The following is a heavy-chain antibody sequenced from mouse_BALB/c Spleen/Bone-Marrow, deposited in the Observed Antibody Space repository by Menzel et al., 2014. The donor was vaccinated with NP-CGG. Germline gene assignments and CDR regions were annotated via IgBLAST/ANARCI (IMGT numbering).Heavy chain of an antibody. D-gene: IGHD1-1*01. CDR2: IWAGGST. CDR1: EFSLTSYG. J-gene: IGHJ3*01. Sequence: VQLQQSRPGLVAPSQSLSITCTVSEFSLTSYGVHWVRQPPGKGLEWLGVIWAGGSTNYNSALMSRLSISKDNSKSQVFLKMNSLQTDDTAMYYCARGGSSRAWFAYWGQGTLVTVSA. V-gene: IGHV2-9*02. CDR3: ARGGSSRAWFAY.